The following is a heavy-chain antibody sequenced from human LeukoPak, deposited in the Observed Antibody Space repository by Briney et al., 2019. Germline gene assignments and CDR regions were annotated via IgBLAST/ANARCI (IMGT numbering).Heavy chain of an antibody. Sequence: SETLSFTCAVYGGSFSGYYWSWIRQPPGKGLEWIGEINHSGSTNYNPSLKSRVTISVDTSKNQFSLKLSSVTAADTAVYYCARGANWGRSLGYWGQGTLVTVSS. CDR1: GGSFSGYY. CDR3: ARGANWGRSLGY. D-gene: IGHD3-16*01. V-gene: IGHV4-34*01. CDR2: INHSGST. J-gene: IGHJ4*02.